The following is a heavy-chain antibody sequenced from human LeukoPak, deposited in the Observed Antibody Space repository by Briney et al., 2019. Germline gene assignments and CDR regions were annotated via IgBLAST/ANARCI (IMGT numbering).Heavy chain of an antibody. CDR1: GFTFSSYG. Sequence: GGSLRLSCAASGFTFSSYGMHWVRQAPGKGLEWVAFIRYDGSNKYYADSVKGRFTISRDNSKNTLYLQMNSLRAEDTAVYYCAKAPYSSSSYYYYYYMDVWGKGTTVTVSS. D-gene: IGHD6-6*01. CDR3: AKAPYSSSSYYYYYYMDV. V-gene: IGHV3-30*02. J-gene: IGHJ6*03. CDR2: IRYDGSNK.